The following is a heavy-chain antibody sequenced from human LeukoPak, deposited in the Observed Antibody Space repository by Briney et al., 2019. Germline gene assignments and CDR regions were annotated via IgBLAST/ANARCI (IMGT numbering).Heavy chain of an antibody. CDR2: IYTSGST. Sequence: SETLSLTCTVSGGSISSYYWGWIRQPAGKGLEWIGRIYTSGSTNYNPSLKTRVTMSVDTSKDQFSLKLSSVAAADTAVYYCARLTWNGFDPWGQGTLVTVSS. J-gene: IGHJ5*02. CDR3: ARLTWNGFDP. V-gene: IGHV4-4*07. CDR1: GGSISSYY. D-gene: IGHD1-14*01.